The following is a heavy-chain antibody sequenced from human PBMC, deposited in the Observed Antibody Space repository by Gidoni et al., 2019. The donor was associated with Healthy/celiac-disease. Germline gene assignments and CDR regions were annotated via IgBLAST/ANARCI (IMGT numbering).Heavy chain of an antibody. CDR3: AREVTTVTRNFWFDP. D-gene: IGHD4-17*01. CDR1: GGSISSSNW. Sequence: QVQLQESGPGLVKPSGPLPLTCAVPGGSISSSNWWSWVRQPPGKGLEWIGEIYHSGSTNYNPSLKSRVTISVDRSKTQFSLKLSSVTAADTAVYYCAREVTTVTRNFWFDPWGQGTLVTVSS. CDR2: IYHSGST. V-gene: IGHV4-4*02. J-gene: IGHJ5*02.